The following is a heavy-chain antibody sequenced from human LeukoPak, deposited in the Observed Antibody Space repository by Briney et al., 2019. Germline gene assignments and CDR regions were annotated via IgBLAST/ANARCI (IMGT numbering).Heavy chain of an antibody. J-gene: IGHJ4*02. CDR2: IRVSGST. D-gene: IGHD7-27*01. Sequence: GGSLRLSCATSEFTFSAYAMDWVRQAPGKGLEWVSGIRVSGSTYYPDSVTGRFTISRDNSENTLYLQMSGLRAEDTAIYYCAKGTGDTAYYFDFWGQGVLVTVSS. V-gene: IGHV3-23*01. CDR1: EFTFSAYA. CDR3: AKGTGDTAYYFDF.